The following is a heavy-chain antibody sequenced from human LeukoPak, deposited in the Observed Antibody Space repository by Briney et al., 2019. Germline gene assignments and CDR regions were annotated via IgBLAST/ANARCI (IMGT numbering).Heavy chain of an antibody. Sequence: GGSLRLSCAASGFAVSGNYMSWVRQAPGKGLEWVSVIYAVGSVYYADSVKGRFTISRDSSRNTLYLQMNSLRAEDTAVYYCTRGPEWSRPVGDACDIWGQGTMVTVYS. D-gene: IGHD3-3*01. CDR2: IYAVGSV. CDR1: GFAVSGNY. CDR3: TRGPEWSRPVGDACDI. V-gene: IGHV3-53*01. J-gene: IGHJ3*02.